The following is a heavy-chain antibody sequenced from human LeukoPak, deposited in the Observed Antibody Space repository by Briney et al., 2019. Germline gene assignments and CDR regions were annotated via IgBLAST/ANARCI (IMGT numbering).Heavy chain of an antibody. CDR2: IYYSGST. J-gene: IGHJ4*02. Sequence: KSSETLSLTCAVSGYSISSGYYWGWIRQPPGKGLEWIGSIYYSGSTYYNPSLKSRVTISVDTSKKQFSLKLSSVTAADTAVYYCARLLGGSYFDYWGQGTLVTVSS. CDR3: ARLLGGSYFDY. V-gene: IGHV4-38-2*01. CDR1: GYSISSGYY. D-gene: IGHD3-16*01.